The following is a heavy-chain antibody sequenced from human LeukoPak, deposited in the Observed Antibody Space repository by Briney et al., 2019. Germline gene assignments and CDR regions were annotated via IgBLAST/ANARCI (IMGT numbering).Heavy chain of an antibody. V-gene: IGHV1-2*02. CDR2: INPNSGGT. CDR3: ARVVGYSSGWSQWYFDL. D-gene: IGHD6-19*01. Sequence: ASVKVSCKASGYTFTGYYMHWVRQAPGQGLEWMGWINPNSGGTNYAQKFQGRVTMTRDTSISTAYMELSRLRSDDTAVYYCARVVGYSSGWSQWYFDLWGRGTLVAVSS. J-gene: IGHJ2*01. CDR1: GYTFTGYY.